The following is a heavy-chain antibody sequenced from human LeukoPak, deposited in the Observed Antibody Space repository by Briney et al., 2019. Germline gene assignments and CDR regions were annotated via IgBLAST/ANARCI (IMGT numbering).Heavy chain of an antibody. CDR2: MSHDGINK. V-gene: IGHV3-30*04. CDR1: GFTFSSYS. D-gene: IGHD5-18*01. J-gene: IGHJ4*02. Sequence: PGRSLRLSCAASGFTFSSYSMHWVRQAPGKGLEWVAVMSHDGINKYCADSVKGRFTISRDISKDTLYLQMNSLRAEDTAVYYCARDNFQHGGDNYGSHYFDYWGQGTLVAVSS. CDR3: ARDNFQHGGDNYGSHYFDY.